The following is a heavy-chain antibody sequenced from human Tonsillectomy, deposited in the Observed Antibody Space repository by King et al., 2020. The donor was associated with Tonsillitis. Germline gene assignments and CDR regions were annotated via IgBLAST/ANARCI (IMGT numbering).Heavy chain of an antibody. CDR3: AKARYSGGRYHFDY. CDR1: GFTFSTYA. CDR2: NIGSSGST. J-gene: IGHJ4*02. V-gene: IGHV3-23*04. Sequence: VQLVESGGRLVQPGGSLRVSCAASGFTFSTYAMSWVRQAPGKGLEWVSTNIGSSGSTFYADSVKGRFTISRDNSKNTLFLQMINLRAEDTAVYYCAKARYSGGRYHFDYWGQGTLVTVSS. D-gene: IGHD6-19*01.